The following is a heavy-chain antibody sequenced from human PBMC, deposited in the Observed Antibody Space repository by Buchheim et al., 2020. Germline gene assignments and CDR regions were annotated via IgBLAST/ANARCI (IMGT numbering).Heavy chain of an antibody. V-gene: IGHV3-30*03. Sequence: QVQLVESGGGVVQPGRSLRLSCAASGFTFSSYGMHWVRQAPGKGLEWVAVISYDGSEEYYADSVKGRFTISRDNSKSTVFLQMNGLRAEDTAVYYCARDGGSSSDGSCYWGDYWGQGAL. J-gene: IGHJ4*02. D-gene: IGHD2-15*01. CDR2: ISYDGSEE. CDR1: GFTFSSYG. CDR3: ARDGGSSSDGSCYWGDY.